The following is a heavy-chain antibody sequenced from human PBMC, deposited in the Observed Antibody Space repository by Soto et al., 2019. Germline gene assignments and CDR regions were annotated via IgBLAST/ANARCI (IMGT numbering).Heavy chain of an antibody. D-gene: IGHD6-19*01. CDR3: ASPYMDSSGFYFYGMDV. CDR1: GFTFSSYW. CDR2: INSDGSST. V-gene: IGHV3-74*01. Sequence: EVQLVESGGGLVQPGGSLRLSCAASGFTFSSYWMHWVRQAPGKGLVWVSRINSDGSSTSYADSVKGRFTISRDNAKNTVYLQMNSLRAEDTAVYYCASPYMDSSGFYFYGMDVWGQGTTVTVSS. J-gene: IGHJ6*02.